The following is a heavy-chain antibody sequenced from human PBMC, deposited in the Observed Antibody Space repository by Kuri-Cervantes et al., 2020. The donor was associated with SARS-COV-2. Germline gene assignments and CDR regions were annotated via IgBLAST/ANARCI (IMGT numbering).Heavy chain of an antibody. D-gene: IGHD3-9*01. CDR3: ARGGFYDILTGYYPPFDY. CDR1: AYSISSGYY. J-gene: IGHJ4*02. Sequence: ESLRLSCAVSAYSISSGYYWGWIRQPPGKGLEWIAIIYHSGSTYYNPSLKSRVTISLDTSKNQFSLKLSSVTAADTAVYYCARGGFYDILTGYYPPFDYWGQGTLVTVSS. CDR2: IYHSGST. V-gene: IGHV4-38-2*01.